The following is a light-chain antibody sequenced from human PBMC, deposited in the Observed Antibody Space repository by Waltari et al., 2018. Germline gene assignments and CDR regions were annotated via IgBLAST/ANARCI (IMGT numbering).Light chain of an antibody. CDR3: QQAYSFPLT. V-gene: IGKV1-12*01. CDR2: AAS. CDR1: QGIRSL. Sequence: DFQMTQSPPSVSASVGDRVSITCRASQGIRSLLVWYKQKPGKAPNLLIYAASSLQNGVPSSFSAYGSGTDFTLTISSLQPEDFATYYCQQAYSFPLTVGGGTK. J-gene: IGKJ4*01.